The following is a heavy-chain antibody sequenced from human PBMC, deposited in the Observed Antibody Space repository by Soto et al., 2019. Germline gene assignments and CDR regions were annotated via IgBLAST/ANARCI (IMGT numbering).Heavy chain of an antibody. J-gene: IGHJ4*02. D-gene: IGHD2-15*01. CDR1: GFTFSSYS. Sequence: GGSLRLSCAASGFTFSSYSMNWVRQAPGKGLEWVSYISSSRSTIYYADSVKGRFTISRDNAKNSLYLQMNSLRAEDTAVYYCARDIMLGYCSGGSCYSSDYWGQGTLVTVSS. CDR3: ARDIMLGYCSGGSCYSSDY. CDR2: ISSSRSTI. V-gene: IGHV3-48*01.